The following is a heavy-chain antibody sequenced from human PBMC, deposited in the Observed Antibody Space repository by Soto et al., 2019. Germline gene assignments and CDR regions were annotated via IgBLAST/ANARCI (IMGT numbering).Heavy chain of an antibody. CDR1: GFSLSTSEVG. CDR3: AHAPGIAVTTNWFDP. V-gene: IGHV2-5*02. Sequence: QITLKESGPTLVKPTQTLTLTCTFSGFSLSTSEVGVGWIRQPPGKALQWLALIDWDDDKRYSPSLKSRLTITKDTSKNQVVLTMTNMDPVDTATYYYAHAPGIAVTTNWFDPWGQGILVTVSS. D-gene: IGHD6-19*01. CDR2: IDWDDDK. J-gene: IGHJ5*02.